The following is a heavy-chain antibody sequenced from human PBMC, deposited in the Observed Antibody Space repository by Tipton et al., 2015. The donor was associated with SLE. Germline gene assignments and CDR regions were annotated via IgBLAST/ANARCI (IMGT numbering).Heavy chain of an antibody. D-gene: IGHD6-13*01. J-gene: IGHJ4*02. CDR3: TTGHSSSWSSYYFDY. CDR2: IRSKAYGGTT. V-gene: IGHV3-49*04. Sequence: RSLRLSCTASGFTFGDYAMSWVRQAPGKGLEWVGFIRSKAYGGTTEYAASVKGRFTISRDDSKSIAYLQMNSLKTEDTAVYYCTTGHSSSWSSYYFDYWGQGTLVTVSS. CDR1: GFTFGDYA.